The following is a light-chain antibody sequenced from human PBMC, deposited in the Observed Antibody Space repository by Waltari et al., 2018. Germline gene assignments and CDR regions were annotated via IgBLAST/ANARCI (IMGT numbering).Light chain of an antibody. CDR1: QSVSNN. Sequence: EVVMTQSPATLSVSPGERATLSCRASQSVSNNLAWYQHKPGQAPRLLIYGASTRATGIPARFSGSGSGTEFTLTISSLQSEDFAAYYCQQYNNWPPWTFGQGTTVEIK. CDR2: GAS. V-gene: IGKV3-15*01. CDR3: QQYNNWPPWT. J-gene: IGKJ1*01.